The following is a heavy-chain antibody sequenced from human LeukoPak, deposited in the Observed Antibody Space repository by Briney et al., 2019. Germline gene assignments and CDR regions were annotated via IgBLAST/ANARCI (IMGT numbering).Heavy chain of an antibody. D-gene: IGHD4-17*01. J-gene: IGHJ5*02. CDR3: ARGWKTGYGDYENWFDP. CDR1: GGSFSGYY. Sequence: SETLSLTCAVYGGSFSGYYWSWIRQPPGKGLEWIGEINHSGSTNYNPSLKSRVTISVDTSKNQFFLKLSSVTAADTAVYYCARGWKTGYGDYENWFDPWGQGTLVTVSS. CDR2: INHSGST. V-gene: IGHV4-34*01.